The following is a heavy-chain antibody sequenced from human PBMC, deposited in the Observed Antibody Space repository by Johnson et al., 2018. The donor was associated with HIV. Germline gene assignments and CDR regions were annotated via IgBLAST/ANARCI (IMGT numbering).Heavy chain of an antibody. CDR1: GFTFSSYA. D-gene: IGHD1-26*01. V-gene: IGHV3-20*04. CDR2: IHWSGRST. J-gene: IGHJ3*02. CDR3: QGDSGSYHGNDAFDI. Sequence: VQLVESGGGVVQPGRSLRLSCAASGFTFSSYAMHWVRQAPGKGLEWVSGIHWSGRSTDYADSVKGRFTISRDNAKNSLYLQMNSLRAEDTALYYCQGDSGSYHGNDAFDIWGQGTMVTVSS.